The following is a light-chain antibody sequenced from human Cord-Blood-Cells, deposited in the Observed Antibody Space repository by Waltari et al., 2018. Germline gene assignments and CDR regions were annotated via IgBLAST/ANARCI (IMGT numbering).Light chain of an antibody. J-gene: IGLJ3*02. V-gene: IGLV2-11*01. CDR1: SSDVGGYTY. CDR2: DVS. Sequence: QSALPQPRPVSGSPGQSVTISCTGTSSDVGGYTYVSWYQQHPGKAPKLMIYDVSKRPSGVPDRFSGSKSGNTASLTISGLQAEDEADYYCCSYAGSYTWVFGGGTKLTVL. CDR3: CSYAGSYTWV.